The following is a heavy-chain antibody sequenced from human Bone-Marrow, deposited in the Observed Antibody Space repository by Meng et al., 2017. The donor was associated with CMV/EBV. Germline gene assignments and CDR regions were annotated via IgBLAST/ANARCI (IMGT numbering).Heavy chain of an antibody. CDR2: IIAFFGTA. D-gene: IGHD1-7*01. Sequence: SVKVSCKVSGGTFKSFTITWVRQAPGQGLEWMGAIIAFFGTADYAQKFQGRVTITTDESTSTAYMELSSLRSEDTAVYYCATSYNWNYACPFAYWGQGTLVTVYS. V-gene: IGHV1-69*05. CDR3: ATSYNWNYACPFAY. CDR1: GGTFKSFT. J-gene: IGHJ4*02.